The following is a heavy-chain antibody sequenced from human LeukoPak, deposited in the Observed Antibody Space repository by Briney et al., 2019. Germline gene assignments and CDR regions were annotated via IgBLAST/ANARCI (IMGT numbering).Heavy chain of an antibody. CDR1: GFTFSTYA. D-gene: IGHD3-10*01. J-gene: IGHJ6*02. CDR3: ARDGEPRYWGSGYYYGMDV. V-gene: IGHV3-23*01. CDR2: VSGNAGRT. Sequence: GGSLRLSCAASGFTFSTYAMNWVRQAPGKGLEWVSSVSGNAGRTYYADSVKGRFTIYRDNSKNTLSLQMNSLRAYDTAVYYCARDGEPRYWGSGYYYGMDVWGQGTTVTVSS.